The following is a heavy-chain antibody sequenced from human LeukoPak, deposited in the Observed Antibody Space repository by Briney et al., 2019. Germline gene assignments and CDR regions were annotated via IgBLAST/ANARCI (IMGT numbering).Heavy chain of an antibody. Sequence: ASVKVSCKASGYTFTSYGISWVRQAPGQGLEWMGWISAYNGNTNYAQKLQGRVTMTTDTSTSTAYMELRSLRSDDTAVYYCARRPPYSSSWVTDYWGQGTLVTVSS. V-gene: IGHV1-18*01. CDR2: ISAYNGNT. CDR1: GYTFTSYG. CDR3: ARRPPYSSSWVTDY. D-gene: IGHD6-13*01. J-gene: IGHJ4*02.